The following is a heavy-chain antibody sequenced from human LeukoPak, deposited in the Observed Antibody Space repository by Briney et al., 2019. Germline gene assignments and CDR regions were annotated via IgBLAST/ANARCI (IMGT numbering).Heavy chain of an antibody. CDR1: GGSISSGDYY. J-gene: IGHJ3*02. D-gene: IGHD3-22*01. Sequence: SQTLSLTCTVSGGSISSGDYYWRWIRQPPGKGLEWIGYIYYSGSTYYNPSLKSRVTISVDTSKNQFSLKLSSVTAADTAVYYCARASPYYYDSSGPYDAFDIWGQGTMVTVSS. V-gene: IGHV4-30-4*08. CDR3: ARASPYYYDSSGPYDAFDI. CDR2: IYYSGST.